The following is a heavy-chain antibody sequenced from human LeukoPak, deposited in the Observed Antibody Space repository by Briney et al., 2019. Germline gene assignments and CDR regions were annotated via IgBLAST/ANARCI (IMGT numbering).Heavy chain of an antibody. J-gene: IGHJ4*02. CDR1: GGSISSSSYY. CDR2: IYNSGST. V-gene: IGHV4-39*07. CDR3: AREGDTVYYFDY. Sequence: SETLSLTCTVSGGSISSSSYYWGWIRQPPGKGLEWFGGIYNSGSTYYNPSLKSRVTISVDTSKNQFSLKLSSVTAADTAVYYCAREGDTVYYFDYWGQGTLVTVSS. D-gene: IGHD2-21*02.